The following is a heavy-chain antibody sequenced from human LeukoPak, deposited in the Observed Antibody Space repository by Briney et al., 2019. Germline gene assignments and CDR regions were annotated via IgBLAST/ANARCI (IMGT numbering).Heavy chain of an antibody. D-gene: IGHD1-26*01. V-gene: IGHV3-21*01. J-gene: IGHJ4*02. Sequence: GGSLRLSCAASGITFSSYSMNWVRQAPGKGLEWVSSISNSGTYIYYADSVKGRFTISRDNAKNSLYLQMNSLRVEDTAVYYCARDRIVGATIDYWGQGTLVTVSS. CDR1: GITFSSYS. CDR3: ARDRIVGATIDY. CDR2: ISNSGTYI.